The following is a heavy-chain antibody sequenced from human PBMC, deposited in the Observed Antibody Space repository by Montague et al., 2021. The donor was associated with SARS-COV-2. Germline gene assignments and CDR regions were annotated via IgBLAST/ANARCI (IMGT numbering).Heavy chain of an antibody. V-gene: IGHV3-23*03. Sequence: SLRLSCAASGFTFSNYAMRWVRQAPGKGLEWVSAICSGGSNTYYPDSVKGRFTISRDNSKNTLYLQMNSLRAEDTAVYYCAKDPHYDFWSGYYFDYWGQGTLVTVSS. CDR1: GFTFSNYA. J-gene: IGHJ4*02. CDR3: AKDPHYDFWSGYYFDY. D-gene: IGHD3-3*01. CDR2: ICSGGSNT.